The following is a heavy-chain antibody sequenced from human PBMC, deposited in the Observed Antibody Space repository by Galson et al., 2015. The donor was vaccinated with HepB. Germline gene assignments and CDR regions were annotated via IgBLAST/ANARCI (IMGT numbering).Heavy chain of an antibody. CDR3: ARAILSLRIAVAGPVYGMDV. J-gene: IGHJ6*02. Sequence: SLRLSCAASGFTVSGNYMSWVRQAPGKGLEWVSVIYSGGSTYYADSVKGRFTIYRDKSKNTLYLQMNSLRAEDTAVYYCARAILSLRIAVAGPVYGMDVWGQGTTVTVSS. CDR1: GFTVSGNY. D-gene: IGHD6-19*01. V-gene: IGHV3-66*01. CDR2: IYSGGST.